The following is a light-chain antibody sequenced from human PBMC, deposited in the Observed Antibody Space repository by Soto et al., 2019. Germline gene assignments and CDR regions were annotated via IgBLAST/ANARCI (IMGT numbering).Light chain of an antibody. CDR1: QDINKY. J-gene: IGKJ5*01. CDR2: SAS. V-gene: IGKV1-27*01. CDR3: QKYSGVPVT. Sequence: IQITQSPSSLSASVGDRVTITCRASQDINKYLAWYQQRPGTVPKLLIYSASTLKSGVPSRFSGSRSGTDFTLTISSLQPEDVATYYCQKYSGVPVTFGQGTRLEIK.